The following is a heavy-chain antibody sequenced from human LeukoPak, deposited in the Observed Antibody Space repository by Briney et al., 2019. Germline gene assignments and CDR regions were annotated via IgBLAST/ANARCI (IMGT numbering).Heavy chain of an antibody. V-gene: IGHV3-11*04. CDR1: GFTFSYYY. D-gene: IGHD2-2*01. CDR3: AREYCSSTSCQDDY. Sequence: PGGSMRLSCAASGFTFSYYYMSGVRQAPGKGLERVSYISSSGSTIYYADSVKGRFTISRDNAKNSLYLQMNSLRAEDTAVYYCAREYCSSTSCQDDYWGQGTLVTVSS. J-gene: IGHJ4*02. CDR2: ISSSGSTI.